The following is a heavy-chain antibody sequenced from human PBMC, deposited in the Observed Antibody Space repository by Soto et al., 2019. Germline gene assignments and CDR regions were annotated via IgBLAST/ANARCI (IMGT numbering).Heavy chain of an antibody. J-gene: IGHJ4*02. D-gene: IGHD6-13*01. Sequence: SETLSLTCTVSGGSMINYFWTWRRQPPGKGLEWIGYIHYSGATSFFPSYNPSLRGRVTISEDTSKNQFSLKLLSVTTADTAVYFCAAGEASSRNLAPYYLDFWGQGTLVTVSS. CDR2: IHYSGATSFFP. CDR1: GGSMINYF. CDR3: AAGEASSRNLAPYYLDF. V-gene: IGHV4-59*01.